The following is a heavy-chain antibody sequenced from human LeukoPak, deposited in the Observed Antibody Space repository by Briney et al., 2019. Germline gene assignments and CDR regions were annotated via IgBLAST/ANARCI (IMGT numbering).Heavy chain of an antibody. J-gene: IGHJ6*02. Sequence: GASVKVSCKASGYTFTSYGISWVRQAPGQGLEWIGWISAYNGNTNYAQKLQGRVTMTTDTSTSTAYMELRSLRSDDTAVYYCAREGTMVRGVMPNYYYYGMDVWGQGTTVTVSS. D-gene: IGHD3-10*01. CDR3: AREGTMVRGVMPNYYYYGMDV. CDR2: ISAYNGNT. V-gene: IGHV1-18*01. CDR1: GYTFTSYG.